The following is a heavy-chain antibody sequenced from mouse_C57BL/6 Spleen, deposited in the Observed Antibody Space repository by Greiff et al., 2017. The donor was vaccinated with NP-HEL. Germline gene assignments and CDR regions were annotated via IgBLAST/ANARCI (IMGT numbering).Heavy chain of an antibody. CDR1: GYTFTSYW. V-gene: IGHV1-55*01. CDR3: ARGREGYYVSYAMDF. D-gene: IGHD2-3*01. J-gene: IGHJ4*01. CDR2: IYPGSGST. Sequence: VQLQQPGAELVKPGASVKMSCKASGYTFTSYWITWVKQRPGQGLEWIGDIYPGSGSTNYNEKFKSKATLTVDTSSSTAYMQLSSLTSEDSAVYYCARGREGYYVSYAMDFWGQGTSVTVSS.